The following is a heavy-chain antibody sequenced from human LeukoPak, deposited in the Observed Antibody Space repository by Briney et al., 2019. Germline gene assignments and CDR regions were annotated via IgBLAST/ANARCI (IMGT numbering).Heavy chain of an antibody. CDR3: ARDIPIAATSWFDP. CDR1: GGSISSYY. CDR2: IYTSGST. D-gene: IGHD6-13*01. J-gene: IGHJ5*02. Sequence: PSETLSLTCTVSGGSISSYYWSWIRQPAGKGLEWIGRIYTSGSTNYNPSLKSRVTMSVDTSKNQLSLKLSSVTAADTAVYYCARDIPIAATSWFDPWGQGTLVTVSS. V-gene: IGHV4-4*07.